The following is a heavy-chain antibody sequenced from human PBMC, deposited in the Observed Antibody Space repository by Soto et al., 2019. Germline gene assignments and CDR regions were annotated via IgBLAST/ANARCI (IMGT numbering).Heavy chain of an antibody. CDR3: ATAGSSGWLYYFDY. D-gene: IGHD6-19*01. CDR2: ISGSGGST. J-gene: IGHJ4*02. CDR1: GFTFSSYA. Sequence: EVQLLESGGGLVQPGGSLRLSCAASGFTFSSYAMSWVRQAPGKGLEWVSAISGSGGSTYYADSVKGRFTISSDNSKNTLYPQMNSLRAEDMAVYYCATAGSSGWLYYFDYWGQGTLVTVSS. V-gene: IGHV3-23*01.